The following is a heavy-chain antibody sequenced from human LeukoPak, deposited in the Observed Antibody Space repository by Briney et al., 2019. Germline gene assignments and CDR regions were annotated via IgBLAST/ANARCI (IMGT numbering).Heavy chain of an antibody. V-gene: IGHV3-30*04. Sequence: GRSLRLSCAASGFTFSSYAMHWVRQAPGKGLEWVAVISYDGSNKYYADSVKGRFTISRDNSKNTLYLQMNSLRAEDTAVYYCAREDYGDYDRPFEYWGQGTLVTVSS. J-gene: IGHJ4*02. CDR2: ISYDGSNK. CDR1: GFTFSSYA. CDR3: AREDYGDYDRPFEY. D-gene: IGHD4-17*01.